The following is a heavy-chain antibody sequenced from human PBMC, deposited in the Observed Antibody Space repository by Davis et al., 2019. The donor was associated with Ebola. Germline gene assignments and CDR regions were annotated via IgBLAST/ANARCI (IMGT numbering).Heavy chain of an antibody. V-gene: IGHV4-59*08. CDR3: ARQSVFPGGFDY. Sequence: SETLSLTCAVSGGSISSYYWSWIRQPPGKGLEWIGYIYYSGSTNYNPSLKSRVTISVDTSKNQFSLKLSSVTAADTAVYYCARQSVFPGGFDYWGQGTLVTVSS. CDR2: IYYSGST. J-gene: IGHJ4*02. CDR1: GGSISSYY. D-gene: IGHD3-16*01.